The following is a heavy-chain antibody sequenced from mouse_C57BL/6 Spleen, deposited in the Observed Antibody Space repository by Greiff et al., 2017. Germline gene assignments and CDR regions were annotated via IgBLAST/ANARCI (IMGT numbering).Heavy chain of an antibody. V-gene: IGHV1-82*01. CDR3: TKGETWVFAY. J-gene: IGHJ3*01. CDR1: GYAFSSSW. Sequence: QVQLQQSGPELVKPGASVKISCKASGYAFSSSWMNWVKQRPGKGLEWIGRIYPGDGDTNYNEKIKGKATLTADKSSSAAYMQLSSLTYEDSVVYFCTKGETWVFAYWGQGTLVTVSA. CDR2: IYPGDGDT.